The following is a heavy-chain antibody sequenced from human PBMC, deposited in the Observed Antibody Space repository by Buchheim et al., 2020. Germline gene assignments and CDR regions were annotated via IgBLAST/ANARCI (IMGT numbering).Heavy chain of an antibody. CDR2: ISYDGSNK. Sequence: QVQLVESGGGVVQPGRSLRLSCAASGFTFNSFGMHWARQAPGKGLEWVALISYDGSNKYYGDAVKGRFNVSRDNPKNTLYLQMNSLRAEDTAVYYCAKDRLLFGESGTGGLDVWGQGTT. D-gene: IGHD3-10*01. V-gene: IGHV3-30*18. J-gene: IGHJ6*02. CDR3: AKDRLLFGESGTGGLDV. CDR1: GFTFNSFG.